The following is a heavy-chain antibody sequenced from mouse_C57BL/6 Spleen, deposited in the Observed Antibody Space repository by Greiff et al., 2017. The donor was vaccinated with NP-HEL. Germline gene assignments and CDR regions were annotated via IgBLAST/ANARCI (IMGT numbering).Heavy chain of an antibody. J-gene: IGHJ4*01. CDR1: GYAFSSYW. CDR3: ARPDYYGSMDMDAMDY. Sequence: QVQLQQSGAELVKPGASVKISCKASGYAFSSYWMNWVKQRPGKGLEWIGQIYPGDGDTNYNGKFKGKATLTADKSSSTAYMQISSLTAEDSAVYFCARPDYYGSMDMDAMDYWGQGTSVTVSS. V-gene: IGHV1-80*01. D-gene: IGHD1-1*01. CDR2: IYPGDGDT.